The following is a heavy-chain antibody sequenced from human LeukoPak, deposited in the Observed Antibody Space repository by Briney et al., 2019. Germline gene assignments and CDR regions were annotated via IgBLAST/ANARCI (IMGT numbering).Heavy chain of an antibody. CDR3: ARDSVGTTTSQYGMDV. CDR1: GFTVSSNY. Sequence: PGGSLRLSCAASGFTVSSNYMSWVRQAPGKGLECVSFIYSGGSTYYADSVKGRFTISRDNSKNTLYLQMNSLRAEDTAVYYCARDSVGTTTSQYGMDVWGQGTTVTVSS. CDR2: IYSGGST. J-gene: IGHJ6*02. D-gene: IGHD2-21*02. V-gene: IGHV3-66*01.